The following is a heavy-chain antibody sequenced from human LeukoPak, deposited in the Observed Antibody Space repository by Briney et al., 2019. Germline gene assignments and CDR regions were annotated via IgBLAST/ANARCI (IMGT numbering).Heavy chain of an antibody. CDR2: IYYSGST. CDR1: GGSISSYY. D-gene: IGHD4-17*01. J-gene: IGHJ6*02. Sequence: SETLSLTCTVSGGSISSYYWSWIRQPPGKGLEWIGYIYYSGSTYYNPSLKSRVTISVDTSKNQFSLKLSSVTAADTAVYYCARRNHYGENYYYGMDVWGQGTTVTVSS. CDR3: ARRNHYGENYYYGMDV. V-gene: IGHV4-30-4*01.